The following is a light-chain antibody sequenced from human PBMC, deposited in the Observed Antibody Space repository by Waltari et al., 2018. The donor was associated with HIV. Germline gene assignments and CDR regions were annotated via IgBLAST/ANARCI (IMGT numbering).Light chain of an antibody. CDR3: QQYYTLRST. J-gene: IGKJ4*01. V-gene: IGKV4-1*01. Sequence: DIVMTQSPDSLAVSLGARATVTCTSSRTVLYNRNYLAWYQQKPGQPPKVLIYWASTRAIGVPDRFSGSGSGTDFGLTISRVQADDVAIYYCQQYYTLRSTFGGGTKIEI. CDR2: WAS. CDR1: RTVLYNRNY.